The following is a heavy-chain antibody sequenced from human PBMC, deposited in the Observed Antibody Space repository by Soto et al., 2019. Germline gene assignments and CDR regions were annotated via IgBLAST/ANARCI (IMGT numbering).Heavy chain of an antibody. V-gene: IGHV4-34*01. CDR3: ARVARRFTITMIVVVNVRGYWFDP. J-gene: IGHJ5*02. Sequence: PSETLSLTCAVYGGSFSGYYWSWIRQPPGKGLEWIGEINHSGSTNYNPSLKSRVTISVDTSKNQFSLKLSSVTAADTAVYYCARVARRFTITMIVVVNVRGYWFDPWGQGTLVTSPQ. D-gene: IGHD3-22*01. CDR1: GGSFSGYY. CDR2: INHSGST.